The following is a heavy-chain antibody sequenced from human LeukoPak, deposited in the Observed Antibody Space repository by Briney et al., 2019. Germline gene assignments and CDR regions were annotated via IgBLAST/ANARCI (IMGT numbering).Heavy chain of an antibody. J-gene: IGHJ4*02. CDR3: ARDLIAAGSEGSGY. V-gene: IGHV3-21*01. CDR2: ISSSSSYI. Sequence: RGSLRLSCAASGFTFSSYSMNWVRQAPGKGLEWVSSISSSSSYIYFADSVKGRFTISRDNAKNSLYLQMNSLRAEDTAVYYCARDLIAAGSEGSGYWGQGTLVTVSS. CDR1: GFTFSSYS. D-gene: IGHD6-13*01.